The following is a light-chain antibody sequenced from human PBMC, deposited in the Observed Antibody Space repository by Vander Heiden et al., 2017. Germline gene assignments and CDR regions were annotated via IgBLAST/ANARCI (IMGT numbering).Light chain of an antibody. V-gene: IGKV1-39*01. CDR2: GAS. CDR3: QQSYRTPYT. Sequence: DIQMTPSPSTLSASVGDKVTITCRASQSISIYLNWYQQRPGKAPELLISGASSLHSGVPSRFSGSGSGTVFTLTINSLQPDDFATYYCQQSYRTPYTFGQGSNLEIK. J-gene: IGKJ2*01. CDR1: QSISIY.